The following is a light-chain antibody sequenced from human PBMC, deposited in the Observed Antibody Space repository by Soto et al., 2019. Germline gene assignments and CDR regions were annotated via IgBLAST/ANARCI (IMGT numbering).Light chain of an antibody. CDR2: KAS. V-gene: IGKV1-5*03. CDR3: QHYNSYSEA. Sequence: DIQMTQSPSTLSGSVGDRVTITCRASQTISSWLAWYQQKPGKAPKLPIYKASTLKSGVQSRFGGSGSGTEFTLTIRSLQPDDFATYYCQHYNSYSEAFGQGTKVDIK. J-gene: IGKJ1*01. CDR1: QTISSW.